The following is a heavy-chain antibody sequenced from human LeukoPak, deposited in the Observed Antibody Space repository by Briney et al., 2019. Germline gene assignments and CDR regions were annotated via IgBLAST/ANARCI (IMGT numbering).Heavy chain of an antibody. CDR3: ARGTAPTGNPNWFDP. Sequence: GGSLILSCAASGFTFSNSAMHWVRQAPGKGPEWVAVIWSNGNNKKYADSVQGRFTISRDNSMNTLYLQMDSLRVEDTAVFYCARGTAPTGNPNWFDPWGQGTLVTVSS. V-gene: IGHV3-33*01. CDR1: GFTFSNSA. D-gene: IGHD6-13*01. J-gene: IGHJ5*02. CDR2: IWSNGNNK.